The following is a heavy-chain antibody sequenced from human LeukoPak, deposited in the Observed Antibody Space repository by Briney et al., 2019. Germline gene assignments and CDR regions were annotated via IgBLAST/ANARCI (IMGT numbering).Heavy chain of an antibody. V-gene: IGHV4-4*02. Sequence: SETLSLTCAVSGDSISSTNWWTWVRQPPGKGLEWIGEIYHSGATNYNPSLKSRVTISVDKSENQFSLKLNSVTAADTAIYYCARGSGSYLLDYWGQGTLVTVSS. CDR1: GDSISSTNW. J-gene: IGHJ4*02. CDR2: IYHSGAT. D-gene: IGHD3-10*01. CDR3: ARGSGSYLLDY.